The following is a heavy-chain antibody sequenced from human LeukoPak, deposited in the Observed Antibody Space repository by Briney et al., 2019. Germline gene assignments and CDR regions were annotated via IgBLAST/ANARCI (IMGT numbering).Heavy chain of an antibody. CDR2: ISGSGGST. D-gene: IGHD3-22*01. CDR1: GFTFSSYA. CDR3: AKPLGDYYDSSGYLPFQH. J-gene: IGHJ1*01. Sequence: GGSLRLSCAASGFTFSSYAMSWVRQAPGKGLEWVSAISGSGGSTYYADSVKGRFTISRDNSKNTLYLQMNSLRAEDTAVYYCAKPLGDYYDSSGYLPFQHWGQGTLVTVSS. V-gene: IGHV3-23*01.